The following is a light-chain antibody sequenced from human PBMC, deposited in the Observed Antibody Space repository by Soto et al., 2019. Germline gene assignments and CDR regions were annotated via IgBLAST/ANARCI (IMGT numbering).Light chain of an antibody. J-gene: IGLJ2*01. CDR1: SSDVGGYNY. CDR3: TSYTSSGTPVV. Sequence: QSALTQPASVSGSPGQSITISCTGTSSDVGGYNYVSWYQQHPGKAPKLMIYDVSNRPSGVSNRFSGSKSGNTASLTISGPQAVAAADYYCTSYTSSGTPVVFGGGTKLTVL. CDR2: DVS. V-gene: IGLV2-14*01.